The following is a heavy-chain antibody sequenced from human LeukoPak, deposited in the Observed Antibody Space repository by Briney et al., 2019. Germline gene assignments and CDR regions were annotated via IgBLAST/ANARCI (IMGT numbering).Heavy chain of an antibody. V-gene: IGHV1-3*01. Sequence: GASVKVSCKASGYTFSNYAIHWVRQAPGQRFEWMGWINAGNGHTKCSQNFQGRVTITRDSSASTAYMELSSLTSEDTAVYYCARGIWSARTVDYYLDYWGQGTLVTVSS. J-gene: IGHJ4*02. CDR2: INAGNGHT. CDR1: GYTFSNYA. D-gene: IGHD2-21*01. CDR3: ARGIWSARTVDYYLDY.